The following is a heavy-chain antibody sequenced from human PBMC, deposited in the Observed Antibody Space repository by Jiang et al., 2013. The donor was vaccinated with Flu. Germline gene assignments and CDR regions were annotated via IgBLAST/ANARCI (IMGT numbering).Heavy chain of an antibody. D-gene: IGHD1-1*01. CDR1: GGSISSGSYY. Sequence: GSGLVKPSQTLSLTCTVSGGSISSGSYYWSWIRQPAGKGLEWIGRIYTSGSTNYNPSLKSRVTISVDTSKNQFSLKLSSVTAADTAVYYCARGRARNQLHFDYWGQGTLVTVSS. J-gene: IGHJ4*02. CDR2: IYTSGST. CDR3: ARGRARNQLHFDY. V-gene: IGHV4-61*02.